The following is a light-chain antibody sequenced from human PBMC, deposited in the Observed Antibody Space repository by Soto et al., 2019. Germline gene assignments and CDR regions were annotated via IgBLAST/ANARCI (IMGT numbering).Light chain of an antibody. CDR3: SSYTTTSALGVV. CDR2: GVT. CDR1: SSDVGSYDY. Sequence: QSALTQPASVSGSPGQSITISCAGTSSDVGSYDYVCWYQQHPGKAPKLMIYGVTNRPSGVSSRFSGSKSGNTASLTISGLQAEDEADYYGSSYTTTSALGVVFGGGTKLTVL. V-gene: IGLV2-14*01. J-gene: IGLJ2*01.